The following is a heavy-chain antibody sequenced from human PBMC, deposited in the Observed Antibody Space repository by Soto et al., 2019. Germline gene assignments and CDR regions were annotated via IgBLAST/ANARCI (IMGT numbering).Heavy chain of an antibody. V-gene: IGHV3-66*01. CDR1: GVTVSTDW. CDR2: IRSGGNT. Sequence: GGSLRLSCAASGVTVSTDWMYWVGQAPGKGLEWVSVIRSGGNTYYADSVEGRFTISRDNSKNTVYLQMNSLRAEDTAVFYCVRENYYYGMHVRGQGPTVTVSS. CDR3: VRENYYYGMHV. J-gene: IGHJ6*02.